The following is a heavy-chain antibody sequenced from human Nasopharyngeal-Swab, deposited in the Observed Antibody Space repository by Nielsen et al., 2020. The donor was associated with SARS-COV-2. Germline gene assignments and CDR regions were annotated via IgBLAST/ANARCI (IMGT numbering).Heavy chain of an antibody. CDR2: IIPIFGTA. D-gene: IGHD3-3*01. Sequence: WVRQAPGQGLEWMGGIIPIFGTANYAQKFQGRVTITADESTSTAYMELSSLRSEDTAVYYCARSGREGYMGVWGKGTTVTVSS. V-gene: IGHV1-69*01. CDR3: ARSGREGYMGV. J-gene: IGHJ6*03.